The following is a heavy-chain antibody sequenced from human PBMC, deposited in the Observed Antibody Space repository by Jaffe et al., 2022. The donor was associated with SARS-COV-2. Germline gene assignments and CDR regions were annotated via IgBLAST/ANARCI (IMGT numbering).Heavy chain of an antibody. Sequence: QLQLQESGPGLVKPSETLSLTCTVSGGSISSSSYYWGWIRQPPGKGLEWIGSIYYSGSTYYNPSLKSRVTISVDTSKNQFSLKLSSVTAADTAVYYCARHGVVPAATYNWFDPWGQGTLVTVSS. J-gene: IGHJ5*02. V-gene: IGHV4-39*01. D-gene: IGHD2-2*01. CDR1: GGSISSSSYY. CDR3: ARHGVVPAATYNWFDP. CDR2: IYYSGST.